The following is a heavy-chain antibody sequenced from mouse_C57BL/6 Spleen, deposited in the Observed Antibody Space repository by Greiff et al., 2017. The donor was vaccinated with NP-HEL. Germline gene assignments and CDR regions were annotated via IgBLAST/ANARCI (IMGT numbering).Heavy chain of an antibody. J-gene: IGHJ2*01. V-gene: IGHV1-15*01. Sequence: QVQLQQSGAELVRPGASVTLSCKASGYTFTDYEMHWVKQTPVHGLEWIGAIDPETGGTAYNQKFKGKAILTADKSSSTAYMELRSLTSEDSAVYYCTRSITTGGFDYWGQGTTLTVSS. D-gene: IGHD1-1*01. CDR1: GYTFTDYE. CDR3: TRSITTGGFDY. CDR2: IDPETGGT.